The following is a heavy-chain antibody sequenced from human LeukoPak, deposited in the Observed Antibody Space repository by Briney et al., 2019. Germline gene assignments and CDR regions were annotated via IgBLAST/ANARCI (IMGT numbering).Heavy chain of an antibody. V-gene: IGHV3-48*02. D-gene: IGHD3-10*01. J-gene: IGHJ6*02. Sequence: GGALRLSCAAFGFTFSSNSMNWVRQAPGKGLEWVSYISSSSSTIYYADSVKGRFTISRDNAENSLYLQMNSLRDEDTAVYYCASSSYGSGRYDMDVWGQGTTVTVFS. CDR2: ISSSSSTI. CDR1: GFTFSSNS. CDR3: ASSSYGSGRYDMDV.